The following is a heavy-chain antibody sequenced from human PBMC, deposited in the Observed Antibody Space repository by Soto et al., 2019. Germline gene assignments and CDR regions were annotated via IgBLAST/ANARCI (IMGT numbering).Heavy chain of an antibody. J-gene: IGHJ6*02. V-gene: IGHV1-69*13. Sequence: SVKVSCKASGYTFTSYYMHWVRQAPGQGLEWMGGIIPIFGTANYAQKFQGRVTITADESTSTAYMELSSLRSEDTAVYYYARGIFPCISTSCYLRVYYYYVMDVWGQGTTVTVSS. CDR2: IIPIFGTA. D-gene: IGHD2-2*01. CDR3: ARGIFPCISTSCYLRVYYYYVMDV. CDR1: GYTFTSYY.